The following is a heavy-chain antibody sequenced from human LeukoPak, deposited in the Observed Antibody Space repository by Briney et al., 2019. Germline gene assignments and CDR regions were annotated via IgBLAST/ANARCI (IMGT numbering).Heavy chain of an antibody. CDR2: ISSSGSTI. Sequence: GGSLRLSCAASGFTFSDYYMSWIRQAPGKGLEWVSYISSSGSTIYYADSVKGRFTISRDNSKNTLYLQMNSLRAEDTAVYYCAKTDQDIVVVVAATPRPAFDYWGQGTLVTVSS. CDR1: GFTFSDYY. D-gene: IGHD2-15*01. V-gene: IGHV3-11*01. CDR3: AKTDQDIVVVVAATPRPAFDY. J-gene: IGHJ4*02.